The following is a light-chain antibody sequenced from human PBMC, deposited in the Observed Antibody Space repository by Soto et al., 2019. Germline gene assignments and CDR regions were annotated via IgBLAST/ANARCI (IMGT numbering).Light chain of an antibody. CDR3: QQYSYWPPIT. V-gene: IGKV3-15*01. CDR1: QSVSIH. J-gene: IGKJ5*01. CDR2: DAS. Sequence: QCPHTPPVSRSQKAPLAPSASQSVSIHLAWYQQKPGQAPRLLIYDASTRATGIPARFSGSGSGTEFTLTISSLQSEDFAVYYCQQYSYWPPITFGQGTRLE.